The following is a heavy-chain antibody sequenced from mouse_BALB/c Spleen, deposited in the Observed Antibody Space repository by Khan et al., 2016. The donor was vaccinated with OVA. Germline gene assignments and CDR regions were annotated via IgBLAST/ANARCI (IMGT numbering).Heavy chain of an antibody. CDR2: IWSGGST. J-gene: IGHJ3*01. CDR3: ARNYDYDEGLAY. D-gene: IGHD2-4*01. CDR1: GFSLNYYG. V-gene: IGHV2-2*03. Sequence: QVQLKQSGPGLVQPSQSLSITCTVSGFSLNYYGVHWVRQSPGKGLEWLGVIWSGGSTDYNAPFISRLSISKDNSKSQVFFKMNSLQSNDTAIYYCARNYDYDEGLAYWGQGTLGTVSA.